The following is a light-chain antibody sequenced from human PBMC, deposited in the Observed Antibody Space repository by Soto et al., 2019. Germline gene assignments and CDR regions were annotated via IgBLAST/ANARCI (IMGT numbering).Light chain of an antibody. V-gene: IGLV2-14*01. CDR3: NSYTNSDTPVL. CDR2: EVS. J-gene: IGLJ2*01. Sequence: QSALTQPASVSGSPGQSITISCTGTSSDVGAHNYVSWYQQHPGKAPKLIMYEVSNRPSGVSNRFSGSKSDNTASLTISGLQAEDEADYYCNSYTNSDTPVLFGGGTKLTVL. CDR1: SSDVGAHNY.